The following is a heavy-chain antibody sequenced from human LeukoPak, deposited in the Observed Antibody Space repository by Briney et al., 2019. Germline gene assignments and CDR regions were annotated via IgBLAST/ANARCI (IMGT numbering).Heavy chain of an antibody. V-gene: IGHV4-59*01. CDR1: GGSISSYY. J-gene: IGHJ5*02. Sequence: SETLSLTCTVSGGSISSYYWSWIRQPPGKGLEGIGYIYYSGSTNYNPSLKSRVTISVDTSKNQFSLKLSSVTAADTAVYYCARAGDSSGWSSLLGILVAFNWFDPWGQGTLVTVSS. D-gene: IGHD6-19*01. CDR2: IYYSGST. CDR3: ARAGDSSGWSSLLGILVAFNWFDP.